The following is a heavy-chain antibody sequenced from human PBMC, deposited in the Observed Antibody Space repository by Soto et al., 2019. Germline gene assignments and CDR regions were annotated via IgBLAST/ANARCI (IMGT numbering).Heavy chain of an antibody. CDR2: ISYDGSNK. D-gene: IGHD3-22*01. CDR1: GFTFSSYG. J-gene: IGHJ4*02. V-gene: IGHV3-30*18. CDR3: AKDLTYYYDSSGPIDY. Sequence: GGSLRLSCAASGFTFSSYGMHWVRQAPGKGLEWVAVISYDGSNKYYADSVKGRFTISRDNSKNTLYLQMNSLRAEDTAVYYCAKDLTYYYDSSGPIDYWGQGTLVTVS.